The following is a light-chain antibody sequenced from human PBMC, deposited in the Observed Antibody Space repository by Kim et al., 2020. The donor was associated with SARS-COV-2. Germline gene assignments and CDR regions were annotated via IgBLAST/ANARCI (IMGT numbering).Light chain of an antibody. V-gene: IGKV1-39*01. CDR3: QQSYSTPRT. Sequence: ASVGDRVTITCRASQSISSYLNWYQQKPGKPPKLLIYTASSLQSGVPSRFSGSGSGIEFILTISSLQPEDFATYYCQQSYSTPRTFGQGTKVDIK. CDR2: TAS. J-gene: IGKJ1*01. CDR1: QSISSY.